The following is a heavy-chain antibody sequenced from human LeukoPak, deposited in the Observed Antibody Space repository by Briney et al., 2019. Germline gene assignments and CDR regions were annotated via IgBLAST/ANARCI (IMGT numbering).Heavy chain of an antibody. Sequence: SETLSLTCAVYGGSFSTYYWSWIRQPPGKGLEWIGEINHTGSTNYNPSLKSRVTMSVDTSKNQFSLRLSSVTAADTAVYYCAKGRMVNYGSGYVDYWGQGTLVTVSS. J-gene: IGHJ4*02. CDR3: AKGRMVNYGSGYVDY. CDR1: GGSFSTYY. V-gene: IGHV4-34*01. D-gene: IGHD3-16*01. CDR2: INHTGST.